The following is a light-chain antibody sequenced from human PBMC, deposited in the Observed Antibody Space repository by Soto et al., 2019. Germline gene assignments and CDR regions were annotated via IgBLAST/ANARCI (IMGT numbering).Light chain of an antibody. CDR2: EVT. CDR1: SSDVGGYNY. J-gene: IGLJ2*01. V-gene: IGLV2-8*01. CDR3: ASDAGDSVV. Sequence: QLVLTQPPSASGSPGQSVAISCTGTSSDVGGYNYVSWYQQHSGKAPKLIIYEVTRRPSGVPDRFSGSKSGSTASLSVSGLQAEEEADYYCASDAGDSVVFGGGTKLTVL.